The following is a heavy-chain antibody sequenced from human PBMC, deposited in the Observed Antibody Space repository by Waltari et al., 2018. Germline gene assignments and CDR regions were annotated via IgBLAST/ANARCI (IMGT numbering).Heavy chain of an antibody. Sequence: QLQLQESGPGLVKPSEPLSLTCTVSGGPIRSSSYYWGWIRQPPGKGLEWIGSIYYSGSTYYNPSLKRRVTISVDTSKNQFSLKLSSVTAADTAVYYCARRGRQWLVTGYFDYWGQGTLVTVSS. CDR1: GGPIRSSSYY. J-gene: IGHJ4*02. CDR3: ARRGRQWLVTGYFDY. D-gene: IGHD6-19*01. CDR2: IYYSGST. V-gene: IGHV4-39*01.